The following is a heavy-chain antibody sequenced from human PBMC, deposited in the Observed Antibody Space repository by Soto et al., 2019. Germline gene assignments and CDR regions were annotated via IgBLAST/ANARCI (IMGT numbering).Heavy chain of an antibody. CDR2: FFIGGNT. J-gene: IGHJ4*02. CDR1: GGSITGGSISSTTYY. CDR3: ARRGSRLSVAVAAFDY. Sequence: PSETLSLTCTVSGGSITGGSISSTTYYWGWMRQPPGKGLEWIASFFIGGNTYYNPSLKSRVTTSVDTSKNQFSLKLSSVTAADTAVYFCARRGSRLSVAVAAFDYWSQGTLVTVSS. D-gene: IGHD6-19*01. V-gene: IGHV4-39*01.